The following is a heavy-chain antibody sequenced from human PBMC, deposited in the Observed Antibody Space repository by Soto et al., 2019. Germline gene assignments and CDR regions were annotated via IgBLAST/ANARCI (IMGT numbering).Heavy chain of an antibody. J-gene: IGHJ6*02. CDR1: GFTFSSYG. CDR3: AKAQGYCSSTSCREAYYYYGMDV. V-gene: IGHV3-30*18. D-gene: IGHD2-2*01. CDR2: ISYDGNNK. Sequence: GSLRLSCVASGFTFSSYGMHWVRQAPGKGLEWVAVISYDGNNKYHVDSVKGRFTISRDNSKNTLFLQMNSLRAEDTAVYYCAKAQGYCSSTSCREAYYYYGMDVWGQGTTVTVS.